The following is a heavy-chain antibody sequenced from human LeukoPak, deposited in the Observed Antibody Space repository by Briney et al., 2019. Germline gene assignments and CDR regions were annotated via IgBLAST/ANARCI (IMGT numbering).Heavy chain of an antibody. CDR2: IYYSGST. D-gene: IGHD3-22*01. CDR3: ARKEGVVAPFDY. CDR1: GGSISSYY. Sequence: SETLSLTCTVSGGSISSYYWSWIRQPPGKGLERIGYIYYSGSTNYNPSLKSRVTISVDTSKNQFSLKLSSVTAADTAVYYCARKEGVVAPFDYWGQGTLVTVSS. V-gene: IGHV4-59*01. J-gene: IGHJ4*02.